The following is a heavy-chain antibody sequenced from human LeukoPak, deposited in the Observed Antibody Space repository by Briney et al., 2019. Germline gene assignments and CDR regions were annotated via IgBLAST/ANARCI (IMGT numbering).Heavy chain of an antibody. CDR2: ISYDGTKK. D-gene: IGHD5-12*01. J-gene: IGHJ4*02. CDR3: AKDTSGYDGGDY. CDR1: GFTFSGYG. V-gene: IGHV3-30*18. Sequence: GGSLRLSCAASGFTFSGYGMHWFRQAPGQGLEWVALISYDGTKKYYADSVRGRFTISSDSSKNTLYLQMNSLRVEDTAVYYCAKDTSGYDGGDYWGQGTLVTVSS.